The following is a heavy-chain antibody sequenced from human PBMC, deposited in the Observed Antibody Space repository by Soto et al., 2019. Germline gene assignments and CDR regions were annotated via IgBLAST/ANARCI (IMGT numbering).Heavy chain of an antibody. Sequence: PGESLKISCKASGYSFTSYWIGWVRQMPGKGLEWMGIIYPGDSDTIYSPSFQGQVTISADKSISTAYLQWNSLKASDTAMYYCASPHYSASYYYFDQWGQGTPVTVSS. CDR2: IYPGDSDT. CDR3: ASPHYSASYYYFDQ. J-gene: IGHJ4*02. V-gene: IGHV5-51*01. D-gene: IGHD1-26*01. CDR1: GYSFTSYW.